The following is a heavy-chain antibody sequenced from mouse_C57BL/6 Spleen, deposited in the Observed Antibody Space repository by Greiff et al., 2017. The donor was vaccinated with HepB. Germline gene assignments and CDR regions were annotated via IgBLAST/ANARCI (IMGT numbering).Heavy chain of an antibody. CDR3: ARSKSITTVGDY. CDR2: IYPGSGST. J-gene: IGHJ2*01. CDR1: GYTFTSYW. Sequence: QVQLKQPGAELVKPGASVKMSCKASGYTFTSYWITWVKQRPGPGLEWIGDIYPGSGSTNYNEKFKSKATLTVDTSSSTAYMQLSSLTSEDSAVYYCARSKSITTVGDYWGQGTTLTVSS. V-gene: IGHV1-55*01. D-gene: IGHD1-1*01.